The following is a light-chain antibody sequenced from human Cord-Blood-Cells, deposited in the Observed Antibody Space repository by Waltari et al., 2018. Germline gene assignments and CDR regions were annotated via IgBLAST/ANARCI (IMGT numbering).Light chain of an antibody. CDR2: DVS. Sequence: QSALTKPASVSASPGQSRTLSCTVTSSDVRGYNYVSWYQQHPGKAPNLMIYDVSNRPSVVSNRFSGSKSGNTSSLTISGLQAEDEADYYCSSYTSSSTWVFGGGTKLTVL. V-gene: IGLV2-14*03. CDR1: SSDVRGYNY. CDR3: SSYTSSSTWV. J-gene: IGLJ3*02.